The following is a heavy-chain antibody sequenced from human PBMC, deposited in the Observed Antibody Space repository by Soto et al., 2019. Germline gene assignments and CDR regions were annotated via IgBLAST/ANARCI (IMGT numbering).Heavy chain of an antibody. CDR2: INPNSGDT. CDR3: ATRYSYVHF. J-gene: IGHJ4*02. V-gene: IGHV1-2*02. CDR1: GYAFTGYY. Sequence: ASVKVSCKASGYAFTGYYIHWVRQAPGQGLEWMGWINPNSGDTNYAQKFQGRVTMTRDTSFSTAYMELSSLRSDDTAVYYCATRYSYVHFWGQGTLVTVSS. D-gene: IGHD5-18*01.